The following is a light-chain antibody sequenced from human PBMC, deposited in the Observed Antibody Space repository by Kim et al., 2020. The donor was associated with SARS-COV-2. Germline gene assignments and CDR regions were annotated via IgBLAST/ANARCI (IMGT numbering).Light chain of an antibody. CDR3: QSRDSTGKVV. J-gene: IGLJ2*01. CDR1: SLRLYY. CDR2: GKS. Sequence: SSELTQDPAVSVALGQTVRITCQGDSLRLYYASWYQRRPRQPPVLVIYGKSNRPSGIPDRFSGSTSGNTASLTITGAQAEDEADYYCQSRDSTGKVVFGGGTQLTVL. V-gene: IGLV3-19*01.